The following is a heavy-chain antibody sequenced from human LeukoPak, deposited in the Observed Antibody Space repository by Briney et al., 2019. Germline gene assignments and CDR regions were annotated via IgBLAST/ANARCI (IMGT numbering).Heavy chain of an antibody. Sequence: WVSAISGSGGSTYYADSVKGRFTISRDNSKNTLYLQMNSLRAEDTAVYYCAKDAQSSGWPSDDFDIWGQGTMVTVSS. CDR3: AKDAQSSGWPSDDFDI. D-gene: IGHD6-19*01. CDR2: ISGSGGST. V-gene: IGHV3-23*01. J-gene: IGHJ3*02.